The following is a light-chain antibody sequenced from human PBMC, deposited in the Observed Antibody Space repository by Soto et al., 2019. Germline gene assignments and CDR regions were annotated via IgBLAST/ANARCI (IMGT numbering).Light chain of an antibody. V-gene: IGLV1-51*01. CDR3: GSWDNTLTAYV. J-gene: IGLJ1*01. Sequence: QSVLTQPPSVSAAPGQKVTISCSGSSSNIGGNSVSWYQQLPGTAPKLLIYDDNKRPSGIPDRFSGSKSGTSATLGITGFQTGDEADYYCGSWDNTLTAYVFXIATKVTVL. CDR2: DDN. CDR1: SSNIGGNS.